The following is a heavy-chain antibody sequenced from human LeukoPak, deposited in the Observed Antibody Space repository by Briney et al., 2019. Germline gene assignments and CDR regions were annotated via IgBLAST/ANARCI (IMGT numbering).Heavy chain of an antibody. D-gene: IGHD1-1*01. CDR2: FSGSGGNT. CDR1: GFTFSSYA. Sequence: PGGSLRLSCAASGFTFSSYAVNWVRQAPGKGLEWVSGFSGSGGNTYYADSVKGRFTVSRDKSNNILYLQMNSLRAEDTAVYYCARTTEAHSWQTRYYSYYMDVWGKGTTVTVSS. J-gene: IGHJ6*03. CDR3: ARTTEAHSWQTRYYSYYMDV. V-gene: IGHV3-23*01.